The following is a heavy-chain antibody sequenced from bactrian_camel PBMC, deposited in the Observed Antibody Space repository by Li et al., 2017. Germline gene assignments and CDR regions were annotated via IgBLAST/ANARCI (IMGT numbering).Heavy chain of an antibody. CDR1: GSTYSSYC. D-gene: IGHD3*01. CDR2: IDSDGNV. Sequence: HVQLVESGGGSVQAGGSLRLSCTASGSTYSSYCLGWFRQIPGKERDGVATIDSDGNVEYADSVKGRFTISQDTAKNTLYLQMNSLKLEDTAMYSCAAGWLGLDNYCLRELYKYWGQGTQVTVS. CDR3: AAGWLGLDNYCLRELYKY. V-gene: IGHV3S9*01. J-gene: IGHJ4*01.